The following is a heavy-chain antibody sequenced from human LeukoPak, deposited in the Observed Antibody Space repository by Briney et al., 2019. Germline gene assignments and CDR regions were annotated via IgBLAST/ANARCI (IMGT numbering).Heavy chain of an antibody. CDR3: ARDRDYDSSGYYDAFDI. CDR1: GFTFSTYA. Sequence: PGGSLRLSCAASGFTFSTYAMHWVRQAPGKGLEWVAVISYDGSNKYYADSVRRRFTISRDNSKNTMYLQMDSLRAEDTAVYYCARDRDYDSSGYYDAFDIWGQGTMVTVSS. V-gene: IGHV3-30-3*01. CDR2: ISYDGSNK. D-gene: IGHD3-22*01. J-gene: IGHJ3*02.